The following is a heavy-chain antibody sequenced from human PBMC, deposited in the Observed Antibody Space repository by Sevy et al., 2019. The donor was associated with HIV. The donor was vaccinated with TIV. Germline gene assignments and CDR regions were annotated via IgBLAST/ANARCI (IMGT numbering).Heavy chain of an antibody. CDR3: ALERLSSDVAEYFQN. CDR1: GFTFNRYS. D-gene: IGHD1-1*01. J-gene: IGHJ1*01. V-gene: IGHV3-30-3*01. Sequence: GGSLRLSCAASGFTFNRYSMHWVRQAPGKGLEWVATISFDATNKHYPNSVKGQFTIFRDNFQNSRFLQMDSLRREDTAVNYCALERLSSDVAEYFQNWGQGTLVTVSS. CDR2: ISFDATNK.